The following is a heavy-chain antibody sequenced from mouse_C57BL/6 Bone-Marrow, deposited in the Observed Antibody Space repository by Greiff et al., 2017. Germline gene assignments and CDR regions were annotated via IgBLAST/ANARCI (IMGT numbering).Heavy chain of an antibody. CDR1: GFSLTSYG. V-gene: IGHV2-2*01. J-gene: IGHJ2*01. CDR2: IWSGGST. CDR3: ARNSLFYYSNYLYYFDY. Sequence: VQLVESGPGLVQPSQSLSITCTVSGFSLTSYGVHWVRQSPGKGLEWLGVIWSGGSTDYNAAFISRLSISKDNSKSQVFFKMNSLQADDTAIYYCARNSLFYYSNYLYYFDYWGQGTTLTVSS. D-gene: IGHD2-5*01.